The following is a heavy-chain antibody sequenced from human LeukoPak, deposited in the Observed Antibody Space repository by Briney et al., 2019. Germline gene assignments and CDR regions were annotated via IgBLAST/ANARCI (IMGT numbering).Heavy chain of an antibody. D-gene: IGHD5-18*01. J-gene: IGHJ4*02. CDR3: AKGNPGYSYGPLPPFDY. CDR2: IWYDGSNK. V-gene: IGHV3-33*06. Sequence: GRSLRLSCAASGFTFSSYGMHWVRQAPGKGLEWVAVIWYDGSNKYYADSVKGRFTISRDNSKNTLYLQMNSLRAEDTAVYYCAKGNPGYSYGPLPPFDYGGQGTLVTVSS. CDR1: GFTFSSYG.